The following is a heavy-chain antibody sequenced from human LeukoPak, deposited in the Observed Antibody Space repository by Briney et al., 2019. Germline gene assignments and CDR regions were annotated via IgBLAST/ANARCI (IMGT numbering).Heavy chain of an antibody. D-gene: IGHD5-24*01. CDR3: ARIRDGYNDAYDI. V-gene: IGHV1-8*01. CDR1: GYTFTSYD. J-gene: IGHJ3*02. Sequence: ASVKVSCKASGYTFTSYDINWVRQATGQGLEWMGWMNPNSGNTGYAQKFQGRVTTTRDTSTSTVYMGLSSLRSEDTAVYYCARIRDGYNDAYDIWGQGTMVTVSS. CDR2: MNPNSGNT.